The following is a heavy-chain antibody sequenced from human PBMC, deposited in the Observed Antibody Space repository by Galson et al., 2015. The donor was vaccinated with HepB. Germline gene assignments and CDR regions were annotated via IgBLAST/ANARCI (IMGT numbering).Heavy chain of an antibody. Sequence: SLRLSCADSGFIFRAYKLNWVRQAPGKGLEWVSSICGSGGYIYYADSLTGRFTITRDNAWNSLYLQMNSLRAEDTAVYYCARDHTQYSSSSEFYGMDVWGQGTTVTVSS. CDR3: ARDHTQYSSSSEFYGMDV. CDR1: GFIFRAYK. V-gene: IGHV3-21*01. J-gene: IGHJ6*02. CDR2: ICGSGGYI. D-gene: IGHD6-6*01.